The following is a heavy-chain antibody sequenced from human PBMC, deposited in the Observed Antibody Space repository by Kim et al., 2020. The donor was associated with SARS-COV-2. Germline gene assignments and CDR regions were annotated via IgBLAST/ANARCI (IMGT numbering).Heavy chain of an antibody. D-gene: IGHD3-10*01. J-gene: IGHJ4*02. CDR2: IKSKIDGGTT. Sequence: GGSLRLSCAASGFSCSNAWMTWVRQAPGKGLEWVGRIKSKIDGGTTDYAAPVKGRFTISRDDSKNTLYLQMNSLKTEDTAVYYCSTLIGYYGSGGYYRSNDYWGQGTLVTVSS. CDR1: GFSCSNAW. CDR3: STLIGYYGSGGYYRSNDY. V-gene: IGHV3-15*01.